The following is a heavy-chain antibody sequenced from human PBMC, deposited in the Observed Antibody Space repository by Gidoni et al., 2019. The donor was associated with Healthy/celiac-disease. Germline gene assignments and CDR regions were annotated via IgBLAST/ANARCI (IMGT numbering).Heavy chain of an antibody. V-gene: IGHV3-48*01. CDR1: GFTFSSYS. CDR2: ISSSSSTI. D-gene: IGHD2-2*01. CDR3: AREVTHCSSTSCYYIDYYYYMDV. J-gene: IGHJ6*03. Sequence: EVQLVESGGGLVQPGGSLRLSCAASGFTFSSYSMNWGRQAPGKGLECVSYISSSSSTIYYADSVKGRFTISRDNAKNSLYLQMNSLRAEDTAVYYCAREVTHCSSTSCYYIDYYYYMDVWGKGTTVTVSS.